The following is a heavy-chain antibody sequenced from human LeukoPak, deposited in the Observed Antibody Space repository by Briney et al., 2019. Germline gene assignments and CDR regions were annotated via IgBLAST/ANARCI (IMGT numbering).Heavy chain of an antibody. Sequence: SETLSLTCTVSNASMINSDFYWSWIRQPPGKGLEWIGYIYYSGSTNYNPSLKSRVTISVDTSKNQFSLKLSSVTAADTAVYYCARSSSSYIGFDPWGQGTLVTVSS. J-gene: IGHJ5*02. D-gene: IGHD6-6*01. CDR2: IYYSGST. CDR1: NASMINSDFY. CDR3: ARSSSSYIGFDP. V-gene: IGHV4-61*08.